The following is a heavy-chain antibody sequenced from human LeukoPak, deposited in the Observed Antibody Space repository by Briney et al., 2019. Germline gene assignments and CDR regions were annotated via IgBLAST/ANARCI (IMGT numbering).Heavy chain of an antibody. Sequence: GGSLRLSCAASGFTFSSYAMSWVRQAPGKGLEWVSAISGSGGSTYYADSVKGRFTIPRDNSKNTLYLQMNSLRAEDTAVYYCAKARADEYYFDYWGQGTLVTVSS. J-gene: IGHJ4*02. CDR3: AKARADEYYFDY. CDR2: ISGSGGST. CDR1: GFTFSSYA. V-gene: IGHV3-23*01.